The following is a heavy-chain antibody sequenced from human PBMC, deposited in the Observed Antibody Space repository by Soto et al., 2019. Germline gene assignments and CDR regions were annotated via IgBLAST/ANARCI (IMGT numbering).Heavy chain of an antibody. V-gene: IGHV1-69*12. CDR1: GGTFSSSA. CDR3: ARDPRPYDSSRYYSESFQH. Sequence: QVQLVQSGAEVKKPGSSVKVSCKASGGTFSSSAISWVREAPGQGLEWLGGSIPIFGTANYAQKFQGRVTSTADASTSTAYMEMSRLRSEDTAVYYCARDPRPYDSSRYYSESFQHWGQGTLVTVSS. D-gene: IGHD3-22*01. CDR2: SIPIFGTA. J-gene: IGHJ1*01.